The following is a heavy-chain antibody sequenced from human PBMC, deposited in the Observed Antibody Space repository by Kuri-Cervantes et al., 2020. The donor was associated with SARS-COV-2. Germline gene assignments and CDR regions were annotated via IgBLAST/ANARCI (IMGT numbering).Heavy chain of an antibody. CDR2: ISWNSGSI. CDR1: GFTFDDYA. V-gene: IGHV3-9*01. J-gene: IGHJ4*02. CDR3: AKGPAHYDSSGYYDY. D-gene: IGHD3-22*01. Sequence: SLKISCAASGFTFDDYAMHWVRQAPGKGLEWVSGISWNSGSIGYADSVKGRFTISRDNSKNSLYLQMNSLRTEDTALYYCAKGPAHYDSSGYYDYWGQGTLVTVSS.